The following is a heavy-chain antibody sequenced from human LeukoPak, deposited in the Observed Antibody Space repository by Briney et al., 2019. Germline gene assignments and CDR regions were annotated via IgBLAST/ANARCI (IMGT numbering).Heavy chain of an antibody. V-gene: IGHV1-2*06. CDR1: GYTFTCHY. Sequence: GASVKVSCKASGYTFTCHYIHWVRQAPGQGLEWMGRIIPNSGGTKYAKKFQGRVTMTRDTSISTAYMELSRLGSDDTAVYYCARERTISANWFDPWGQGTLVTVSS. D-gene: IGHD3-3*01. CDR2: IIPNSGGT. CDR3: ARERTISANWFDP. J-gene: IGHJ5*02.